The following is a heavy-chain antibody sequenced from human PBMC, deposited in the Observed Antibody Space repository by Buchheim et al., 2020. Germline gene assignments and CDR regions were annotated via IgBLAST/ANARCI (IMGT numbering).Heavy chain of an antibody. V-gene: IGHV3-23*01. D-gene: IGHD3-22*01. CDR2: ISGSGAGT. CDR1: GFTFSSYA. J-gene: IGHJ4*02. Sequence: EVQLLESGGGLVQPGGSLRLSCTASGFTFSSYAMSWVRQAPGKGLEWVSAISGSGAGTYYADSAKGRFTISRDNSKNTLYLQMNSLRAEDTAVYYCARITMIAVIIDYWGQGNL. CDR3: ARITMIAVIIDY.